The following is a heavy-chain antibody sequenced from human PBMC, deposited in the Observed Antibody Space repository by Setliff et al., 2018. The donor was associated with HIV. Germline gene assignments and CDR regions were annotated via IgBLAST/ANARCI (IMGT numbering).Heavy chain of an antibody. CDR3: AHSLYCSSSNCSGLLFDY. V-gene: IGHV2-5*02. J-gene: IGHJ4*02. Sequence: ESGPTLVNPTQTLTLTCSFSGFSLSTNGVGVGWIRQPPGKALEWLALIYWDDDKRYRSSLKSRLTITKDTSKNQVVLTMTNMDPVDTATYYCAHSLYCSSSNCSGLLFDYWGQGTLVTVSS. CDR2: IYWDDDK. D-gene: IGHD2-2*01. CDR1: GFSLSTNGVG.